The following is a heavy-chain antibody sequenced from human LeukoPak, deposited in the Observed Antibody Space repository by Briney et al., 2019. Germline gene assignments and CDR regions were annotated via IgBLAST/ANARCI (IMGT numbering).Heavy chain of an antibody. Sequence: PGRSLRLSCAASGFTFSTYAMHWVRQALGKGPEWVAVISYDGSSKYYADSVKGRFTISRDNSKNTLYLQMNSLRAEDTAVYYCARARSSYGYGDAFDIWGQGTMVTVSS. J-gene: IGHJ3*02. V-gene: IGHV3-30*04. CDR1: GFTFSTYA. D-gene: IGHD5-18*01. CDR2: ISYDGSSK. CDR3: ARARSSYGYGDAFDI.